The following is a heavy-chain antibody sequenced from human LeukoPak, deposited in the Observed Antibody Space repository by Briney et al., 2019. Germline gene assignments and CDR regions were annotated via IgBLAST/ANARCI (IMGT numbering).Heavy chain of an antibody. CDR1: GDSVTSYY. CDR3: AINSSGDSSGYDY. J-gene: IGHJ4*02. Sequence: SETLSLTRTVSGDSVTSYYWSWIRQSPGKGLEWIGYIYSGGRTIYNPSLKSRLTISSDTSKSQFSLKLSSVTAADTAVYYCAINSSGDSSGYDYRGQGILVTVSS. CDR2: IYSGGRT. V-gene: IGHV4-59*08. D-gene: IGHD3-22*01.